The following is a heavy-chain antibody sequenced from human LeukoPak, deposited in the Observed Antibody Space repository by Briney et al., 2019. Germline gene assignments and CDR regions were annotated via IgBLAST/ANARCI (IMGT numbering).Heavy chain of an antibody. CDR1: GFTFSSYA. Sequence: GGSLRLSCAASGFTFSSYAMSWVRQAPGKGLEWVSAISGSGGSTYYADSVKGRFTISRDNSKNTLYLQMNSLRAEDTAVYYCAKDQSAGYCSSTSCRGAFDIWGQGTMVTVSS. J-gene: IGHJ3*02. CDR3: AKDQSAGYCSSTSCRGAFDI. D-gene: IGHD2-2*03. V-gene: IGHV3-23*01. CDR2: ISGSGGST.